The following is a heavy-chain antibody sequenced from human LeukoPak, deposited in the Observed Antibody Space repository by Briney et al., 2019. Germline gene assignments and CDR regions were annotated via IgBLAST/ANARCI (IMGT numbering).Heavy chain of an antibody. CDR1: GGSISSGGYY. CDR3: ARQAGYYDFWSGYYRGYYFDY. Sequence: PSETLSLTCTVSGGSISSGGYYWSWIRQHPGKGLEWIGYIYSSGSTYYNPSLKSRVTISVDTSKNQFSLQLSSVTAADTAVYYCARQAGYYDFWSGYYRGYYFDYWGQGTLVTVSS. J-gene: IGHJ4*02. D-gene: IGHD3-3*01. V-gene: IGHV4-31*03. CDR2: IYSSGST.